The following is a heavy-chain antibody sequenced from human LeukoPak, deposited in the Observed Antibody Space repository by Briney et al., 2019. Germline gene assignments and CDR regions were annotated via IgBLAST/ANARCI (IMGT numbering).Heavy chain of an antibody. J-gene: IGHJ3*02. CDR2: SYYCGST. Sequence: SETLSLTCTVSGGSITHYYWTWIRQPPGKTLEWIGYSYYCGSTKYNPSLKSRVTISVDTSNNQFSLNLRSVTAADTAVYYCATTTSGGDAFDIWGQGTMVTVSS. CDR1: GGSITHYY. V-gene: IGHV4-59*01. CDR3: ATTTSGGDAFDI. D-gene: IGHD1-26*01.